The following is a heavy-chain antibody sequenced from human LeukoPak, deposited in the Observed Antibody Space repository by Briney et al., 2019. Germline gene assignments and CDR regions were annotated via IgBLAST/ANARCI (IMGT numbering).Heavy chain of an antibody. CDR2: INHSGST. D-gene: IGHD1-20*01. CDR3: ARIRITGTRYFDL. V-gene: IGHV4-34*01. J-gene: IGHJ2*01. Sequence: SETLSLTCTVSGGSISSYYWSWIRQPPGKGLEWIGEINHSGSTNYNPSLKSRVTISVDTSKNQFSLKLSSVTAADTAVYYCARIRITGTRYFDLWGRGTLVTVSS. CDR1: GGSISSYY.